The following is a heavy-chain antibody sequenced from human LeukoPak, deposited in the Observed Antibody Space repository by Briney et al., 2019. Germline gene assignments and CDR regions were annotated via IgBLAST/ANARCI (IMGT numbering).Heavy chain of an antibody. J-gene: IGHJ6*03. Sequence: SETLSLTCTVSGGSIKGYYWSWIRQPPGKGLEWIGYIYDSGSTNYNPSLKSRVTISLDAAKEQFSLRLSSVTAADTALYYCARVRWLNAYYHYYYMDVWGKGTTVTVSS. CDR2: IYDSGST. CDR1: GGSIKGYY. V-gene: IGHV4-59*01. CDR3: ARVRWLNAYYHYYYMDV. D-gene: IGHD3-22*01.